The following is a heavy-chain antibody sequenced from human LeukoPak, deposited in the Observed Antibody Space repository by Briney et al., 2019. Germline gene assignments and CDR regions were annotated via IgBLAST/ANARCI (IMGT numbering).Heavy chain of an antibody. CDR1: GFTFSSYS. V-gene: IGHV3-7*01. Sequence: GGSLRLSCAASGFTFSSYSMTWVRQAPGMGLEWVANIKQDGSEEYYVDSVKGRFTISRDIAKNSLYLQMNSLRAEDTAVYYCARDRPQQWLVRGQRGYYYYMDVWGKGTTVTISS. CDR2: IKQDGSEE. CDR3: ARDRPQQWLVRGQRGYYYYMDV. D-gene: IGHD6-19*01. J-gene: IGHJ6*03.